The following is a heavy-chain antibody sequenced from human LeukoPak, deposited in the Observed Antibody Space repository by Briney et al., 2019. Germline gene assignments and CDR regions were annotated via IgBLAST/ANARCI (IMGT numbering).Heavy chain of an antibody. Sequence: GGSLRLSCAASGFTFSSYAMSWVRQAPGKGLEWVSAISGSGGSIYYADSVKGRFTISGDNSENTLYLQMNTLRAEDTAVYYCARDRNSPAKYYFDYWGQGTLVTVSS. J-gene: IGHJ4*02. CDR2: ISGSGGSI. D-gene: IGHD1-14*01. CDR3: ARDRNSPAKYYFDY. V-gene: IGHV3-23*01. CDR1: GFTFSSYA.